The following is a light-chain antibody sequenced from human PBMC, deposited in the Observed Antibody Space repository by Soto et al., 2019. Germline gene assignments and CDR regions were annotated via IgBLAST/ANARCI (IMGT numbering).Light chain of an antibody. J-gene: IGKJ1*01. CDR1: QRVSNNF. CDR3: QQYGSTPWT. CDR2: DAT. Sequence: VVLTQFPGTLSLSPGETATLSCGASQRVSNNFLGWYQQKPGLPPRLLIYDATSRANGIPERFSGRGSGTHFTLTIRRLEPEDFSVYYCQQYGSTPWTFGRGTPVEMK. V-gene: IGKV3D-20*01.